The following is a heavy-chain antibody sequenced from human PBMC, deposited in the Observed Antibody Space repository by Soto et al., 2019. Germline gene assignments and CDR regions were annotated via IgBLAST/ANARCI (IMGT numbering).Heavy chain of an antibody. CDR3: ARMPYTGSNPPFDY. J-gene: IGHJ4*02. Sequence: SETLSLTCTVSGGSISPYYWSWIRQSPRMRLEMIGYVYYTGSTIYNPSLKSRLTISVDTSNNQFSLRLTSVTAADTAVYYCARMPYTGSNPPFDYWGGGILVTVSS. D-gene: IGHD1-26*01. V-gene: IGHV4-59*01. CDR2: VYYTGST. CDR1: GGSISPYY.